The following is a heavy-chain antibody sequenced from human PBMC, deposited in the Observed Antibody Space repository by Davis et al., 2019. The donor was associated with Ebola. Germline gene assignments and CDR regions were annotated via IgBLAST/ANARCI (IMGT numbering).Heavy chain of an antibody. CDR2: INPNSGGT. D-gene: IGHD3-10*01. V-gene: IGHV1-2*02. J-gene: IGHJ4*02. Sequence: AASVKVSCKASGYTFTGYYMHWVRQAPGQGLEWMGWINPNSGGTNYAQKLQGRVTMTTDTSTSTAYMELRSLRSDDTAVYYCARDLYYYGSGSPPGYWGQGTLVTVSS. CDR3: ARDLYYYGSGSPPGY. CDR1: GYTFTGYY.